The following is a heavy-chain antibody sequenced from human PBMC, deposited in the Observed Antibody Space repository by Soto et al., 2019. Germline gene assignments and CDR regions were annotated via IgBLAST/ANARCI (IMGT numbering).Heavy chain of an antibody. Sequence: QVQLQESGPGLVKPSETLSLTCTVSGGSISSYYWSWIRQPPGKALECIGYIYYSGSTNYNPSLKSRVTMSVDTSKNQFSLKLNSVTAADTAVYYCARLGGNAYCGGDCYLDPWGQGTLVTVSS. D-gene: IGHD2-21*02. CDR1: GGSISSYY. CDR2: IYYSGST. J-gene: IGHJ5*02. CDR3: ARLGGNAYCGGDCYLDP. V-gene: IGHV4-59*01.